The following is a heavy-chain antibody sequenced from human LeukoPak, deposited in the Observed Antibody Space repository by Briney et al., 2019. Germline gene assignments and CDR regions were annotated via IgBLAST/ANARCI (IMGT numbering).Heavy chain of an antibody. J-gene: IGHJ4*02. V-gene: IGHV5-51*01. CDR1: GYSFTSYW. Sequence: GESLKISCKGSGYSFTSYWIGWVRQMPGKGLEWMGIIYPGDSDTRYSPSFKGQVTISADKSISTAYLQWSSLKASDTAMYYCARGYCSGGSCYGFDYWGQGTLVTVSS. D-gene: IGHD2-15*01. CDR3: ARGYCSGGSCYGFDY. CDR2: IYPGDSDT.